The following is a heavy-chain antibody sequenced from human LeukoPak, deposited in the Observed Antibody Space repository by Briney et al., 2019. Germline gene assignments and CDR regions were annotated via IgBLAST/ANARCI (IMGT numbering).Heavy chain of an antibody. CDR1: GGTFSSYA. Sequence: SVKVSCKASGGTFSSYAISWVRQAPGQGLEWMGGIIPIFGTANYAQKFQGRVTITTDESTSTAYMELSSLRSEDTAVYYCARNTAMVPRSAFDIWGQGTMVTVSS. D-gene: IGHD5-18*01. CDR3: ARNTAMVPRSAFDI. J-gene: IGHJ3*02. CDR2: IIPIFGTA. V-gene: IGHV1-69*05.